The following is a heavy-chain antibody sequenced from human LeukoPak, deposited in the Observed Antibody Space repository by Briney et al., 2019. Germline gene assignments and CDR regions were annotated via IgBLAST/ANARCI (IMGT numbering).Heavy chain of an antibody. D-gene: IGHD3-10*01. CDR1: GFTFSSYA. CDR2: MSYDGNNR. J-gene: IGHJ3*02. CDR3: AKERVRGVIFDAFDI. V-gene: IGHV3-30*18. Sequence: GGSLRLSCLASGFTFSSYAMHWVRQAPGKGLEWVAVMSYDGNNRYYTDSVKGRFTISRDNFKNTVYLQMNSLRAEDTAVYYCAKERVRGVIFDAFDIWGQGTMVTVSS.